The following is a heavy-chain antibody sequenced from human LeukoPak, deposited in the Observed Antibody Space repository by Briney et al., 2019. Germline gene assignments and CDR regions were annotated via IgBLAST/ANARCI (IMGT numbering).Heavy chain of an antibody. CDR1: GFTFSSYA. J-gene: IGHJ1*01. CDR2: ISYDGSNK. D-gene: IGHD6-13*01. CDR3: ARASSSWYAKGYFQH. V-gene: IGHV3-30-3*01. Sequence: GGSLRLSCAASGFTFSSYAMHWVPQAPGKGLEWVAVISYDGSNKYYADSVKGRFTISRDNSKNTLYLQMNSLRAEDTAVYYCARASSSWYAKGYFQHWGQGTLVTVSS.